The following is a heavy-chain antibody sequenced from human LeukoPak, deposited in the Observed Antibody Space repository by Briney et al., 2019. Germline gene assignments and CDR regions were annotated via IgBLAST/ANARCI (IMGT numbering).Heavy chain of an antibody. CDR1: GITFSSYW. D-gene: IGHD3/OR15-3a*01. Sequence: PGGSLRLSCAASGITFSSYWMSWVRQAPGKGLEWVANIKQDGSEKYYVDSVKGRFTIYRDNAKNSLYLQMNSLRAEDTAVYYCARDRGWTGPDAFDIWGQGTMVTVSS. V-gene: IGHV3-7*01. CDR2: IKQDGSEK. J-gene: IGHJ3*02. CDR3: ARDRGWTGPDAFDI.